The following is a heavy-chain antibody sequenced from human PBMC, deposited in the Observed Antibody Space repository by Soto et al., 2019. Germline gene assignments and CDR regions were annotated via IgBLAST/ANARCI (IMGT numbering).Heavy chain of an antibody. CDR2: INPNSGGT. Sequence: ASVKVSCKASGYAFTGYYMHWLRQAPGQGLEWMGWINPNSGGTNYAQKFQGRVTMTRDTSISTAYMELSRLRSDDTAVYYCARDSGSYSNYYYGMDVWGQGTTVTVSS. CDR3: ARDSGSYSNYYYGMDV. CDR1: GYAFTGYY. D-gene: IGHD1-26*01. V-gene: IGHV1-2*02. J-gene: IGHJ6*02.